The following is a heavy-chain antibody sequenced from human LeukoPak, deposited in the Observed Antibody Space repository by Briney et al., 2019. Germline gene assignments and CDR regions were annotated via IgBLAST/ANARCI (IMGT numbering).Heavy chain of an antibody. D-gene: IGHD6-19*01. Sequence: GGSLRLSCAASGFSVSNKYMSWVRQAPGKGLEWVANIKEDGSDNYYVDSVKGRFTIFRDNAKNSLYLQMNSLRAEDTAVYYCARDPSGWYIDYWGQGTLVTVSS. CDR3: ARDPSGWYIDY. J-gene: IGHJ4*02. CDR1: GFSVSNKY. V-gene: IGHV3-7*01. CDR2: IKEDGSDN.